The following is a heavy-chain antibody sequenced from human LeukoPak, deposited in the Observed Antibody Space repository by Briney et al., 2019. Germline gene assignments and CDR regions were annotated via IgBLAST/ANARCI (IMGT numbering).Heavy chain of an antibody. CDR2: IISSSSTI. J-gene: IGHJ6*04. V-gene: IGHV3-48*01. Sequence: GGSLRLSCAASGFTFSSHSMNWVRQAQGKGLEWVSYIISSSSTIYYADSVKGRFTISRDNAKNSLYLQMNSLRADDTAVYYCARAVGHGSGSPRMDVWGNGTTVTVSS. D-gene: IGHD3-10*01. CDR1: GFTFSSHS. CDR3: ARAVGHGSGSPRMDV.